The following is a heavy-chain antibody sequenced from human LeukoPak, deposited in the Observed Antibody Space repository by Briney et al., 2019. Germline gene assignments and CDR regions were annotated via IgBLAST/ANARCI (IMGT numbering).Heavy chain of an antibody. D-gene: IGHD2-2*01. CDR3: ARGVEVVPATHYYFDY. CDR2: IYYSGST. Sequence: SETLSLTCTVSGGSISSGDYYWSWIRQPPGKGLEWIGSIYYSGSTYYNPSLKSRVTISVDTSKNQFSLKLSSVATTETAVYYCARGVEVVPATHYYFDYWGQGSLVTVSS. J-gene: IGHJ4*02. V-gene: IGHV4-39*01. CDR1: GGSISSGDYY.